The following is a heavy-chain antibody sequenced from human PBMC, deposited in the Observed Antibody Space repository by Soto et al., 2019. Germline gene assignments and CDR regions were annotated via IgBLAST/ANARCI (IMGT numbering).Heavy chain of an antibody. D-gene: IGHD2-15*01. J-gene: IGHJ2*01. CDR2: MYNSEDT. V-gene: IGHV4-59*08. CDR3: VRHATDRHGNAEDWYFDL. Sequence: QVQLQESGPGLVRPSETLSLTCTVSAASISSYYWTWIRQPPGKGLEWIGHMYNSEDTKYNPSLKSRVTMSVDTSTNRFSLKLRSVTAADTAIYYCVRHATDRHGNAEDWYFDLWGRGTLVTVSS. CDR1: AASISSYY.